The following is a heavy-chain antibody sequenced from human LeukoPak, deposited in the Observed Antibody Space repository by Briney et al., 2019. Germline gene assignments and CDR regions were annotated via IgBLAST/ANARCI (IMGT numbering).Heavy chain of an antibody. D-gene: IGHD3-22*01. CDR1: GGSFSGYY. CDR2: INHSGST. V-gene: IGHV4-34*01. Sequence: PSETLSLTCAVYGGSFSGYYWSWIRQPPGKGLEWIGEINHSGSTNYNPSLKSRVTISVDTSKNQFSLKLSSVTAADTAVYYCARENYYDSSGYGVWGQGTLVTVSS. J-gene: IGHJ4*02. CDR3: ARENYYDSSGYGV.